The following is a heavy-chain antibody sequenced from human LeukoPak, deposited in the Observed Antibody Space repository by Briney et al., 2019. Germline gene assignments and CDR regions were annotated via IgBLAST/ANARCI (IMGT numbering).Heavy chain of an antibody. J-gene: IGHJ4*02. CDR3: ARAFKYSMSGYFFDY. CDR1: GFTFDDYD. D-gene: IGHD2-21*01. CDR2: INWDGGRT. V-gene: IGHV3-20*04. Sequence: PGGSLRLSCAASGFTFDDYDMSWVRQAPGKGLEWVSGINWDGGRTGYADSVKGRFTISRVNAKNSLYLQMNRLRAEDTALYYCARAFKYSMSGYFFDYWGQGTLVTVSS.